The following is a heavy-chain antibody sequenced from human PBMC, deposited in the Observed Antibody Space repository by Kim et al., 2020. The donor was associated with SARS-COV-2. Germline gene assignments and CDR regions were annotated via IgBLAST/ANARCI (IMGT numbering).Heavy chain of an antibody. Sequence: YNPSLKSRVTMSVDTSKNQFSLKLSSVTAADTAVYYCASSLYDSSGYYYGWGQGTLVTVSS. CDR3: ASSLYDSSGYYYG. D-gene: IGHD3-22*01. J-gene: IGHJ4*02. V-gene: IGHV4-4*07.